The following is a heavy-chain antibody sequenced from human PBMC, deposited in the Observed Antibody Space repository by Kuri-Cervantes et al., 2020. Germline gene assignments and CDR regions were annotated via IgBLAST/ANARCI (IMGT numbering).Heavy chain of an antibody. Sequence: GGSLRLSCAASGFTFSSYGMHWVRQAPGKGLEWVAVISYDGSNKYYADSVKGRFTISRDNSKNTLYLQMNSLRAEDTAVYYCAKDSRYYYDSSGPPFDYWGQGTLVTVSS. J-gene: IGHJ4*02. CDR2: ISYDGSNK. CDR1: GFTFSSYG. V-gene: IGHV3-30*18. CDR3: AKDSRYYYDSSGPPFDY. D-gene: IGHD3-22*01.